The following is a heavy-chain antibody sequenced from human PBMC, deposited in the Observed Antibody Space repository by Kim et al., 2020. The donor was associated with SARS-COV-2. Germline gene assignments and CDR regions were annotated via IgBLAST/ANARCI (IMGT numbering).Heavy chain of an antibody. CDR3: ARRGYYDSSGYYAL. V-gene: IGHV4-59*01. Sequence: SETLSLTCTVSGGSLGNYYWSWIRQPPGKGLEWIGDIYYSGNTNDNPSLKSRVTISVDTSNNEFSLKLNSVTAADTAVYYCARRGYYDSSGYYALWGQGTLVTVSS. D-gene: IGHD3-22*01. CDR2: IYYSGNT. J-gene: IGHJ4*02. CDR1: GGSLGNYY.